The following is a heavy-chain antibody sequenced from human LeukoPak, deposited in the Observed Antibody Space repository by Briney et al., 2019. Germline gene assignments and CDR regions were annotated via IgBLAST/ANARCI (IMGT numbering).Heavy chain of an antibody. V-gene: IGHV3-49*04. CDR3: PSITIFGVVPFYY. J-gene: IGHJ4*02. CDR2: IRSKAYGGTT. Sequence: GGSLTLSCTASGFTFGDYAMSWVRQAPGKGLEWVGFIRSKAYGGTTESAASVTGRLTNSRNDSKSIAYLQMNSLKPEDTAVYYCPSITIFGVVPFYYWGQGTLVTVSP. D-gene: IGHD3-3*01. CDR1: GFTFGDYA.